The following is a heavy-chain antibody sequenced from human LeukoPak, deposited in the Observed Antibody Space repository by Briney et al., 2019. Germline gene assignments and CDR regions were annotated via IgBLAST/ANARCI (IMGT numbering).Heavy chain of an antibody. Sequence: GGSLRLSCAASGFTFSSYAMHWVRQAPGKGLEWVAVISYDGSNKYYADSEKGRFTISRDNSKNTLYLQMNSLGAEDTAVYYCARDGDYRLVFFDYWGQGTLVTVSS. CDR3: ARDGDYRLVFFDY. J-gene: IGHJ4*02. V-gene: IGHV3-30-3*01. CDR1: GFTFSSYA. D-gene: IGHD4-11*01. CDR2: ISYDGSNK.